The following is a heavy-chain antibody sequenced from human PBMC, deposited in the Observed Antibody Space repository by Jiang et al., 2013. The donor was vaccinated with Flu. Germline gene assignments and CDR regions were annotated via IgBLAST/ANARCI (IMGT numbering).Heavy chain of an antibody. J-gene: IGHJ4*02. CDR3: ARDGYSYGSVRYYFDY. V-gene: IGHV4-30-2*04. D-gene: IGHD5-18*01. Sequence: SRVTISVDTSKNQXSLKLSSVTAADTAVYYCARDGYSYGSVRYYFDYWGQGTLVTVSS.